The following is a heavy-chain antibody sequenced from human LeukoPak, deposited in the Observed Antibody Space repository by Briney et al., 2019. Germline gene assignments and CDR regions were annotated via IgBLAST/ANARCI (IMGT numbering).Heavy chain of an antibody. D-gene: IGHD2-8*02. CDR2: ISDDFGT. CDR3: ARGNSGHCTGATCYPLDY. CDR1: GFTFSSYA. V-gene: IGHV3-23*01. Sequence: GGSLRLSCAASGFTFSSYAMSFLRRAPGKGLEWVSAISDDFGTYHADSVKGRFTISRDNSRNTLYLQMTSLRAEDTAVYYCARGNSGHCTGATCYPLDYWGQGSLVTDSS. J-gene: IGHJ4*02.